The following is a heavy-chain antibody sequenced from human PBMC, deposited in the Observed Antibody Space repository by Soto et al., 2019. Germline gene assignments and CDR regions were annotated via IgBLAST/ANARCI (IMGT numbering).Heavy chain of an antibody. CDR2: VSGSGNTQ. Sequence: EVQLVESGGNLVQPGGSLRLSCVASGFSFRSYSMNWVRQAPGKGPEWVAYVSGSGNTQYYADSVKGRFTISRDNAKQSLYLQLNSLRDEDTAVYYCARDPKSGNQKLYFGYWGQGALVTVSS. CDR3: ARDPKSGNQKLYFGY. CDR1: GFSFRSYS. D-gene: IGHD1-26*01. J-gene: IGHJ4*02. V-gene: IGHV3-48*02.